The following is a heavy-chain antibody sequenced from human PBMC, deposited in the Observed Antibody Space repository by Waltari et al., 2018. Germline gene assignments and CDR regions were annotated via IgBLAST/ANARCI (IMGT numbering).Heavy chain of an antibody. CDR3: ARYSSSWSYYYYYMDV. Sequence: EVQLVETGGGLIQPGGSLRLSCAASGFTVSSNYMSWVRQAPGKGLEWVSVIYRGGSTYYADSVKGRFTISRDNSKNTLYLQMNSLRAKDTAVYYCARYSSSWSYYYYYMDVWDKGTTVTVSS. V-gene: IGHV3-53*02. CDR1: GFTVSSNY. CDR2: IYRGGST. D-gene: IGHD6-13*01. J-gene: IGHJ6*03.